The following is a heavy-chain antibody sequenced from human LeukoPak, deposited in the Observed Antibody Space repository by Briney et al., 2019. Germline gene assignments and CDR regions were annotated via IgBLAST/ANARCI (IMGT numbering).Heavy chain of an antibody. CDR1: GDSISRSSYF. Sequence: SETLSLTCSVSGDSISRSSYFWSWIRQPAGKGLEWIGRIYSSGTTDYSPFLKSRVTMSVDTSKNQFSLKLTSVTAADTAIYYCARWRSASLDYWGQGNQVTVSS. V-gene: IGHV4-61*02. J-gene: IGHJ4*02. D-gene: IGHD6-25*01. CDR3: ARWRSASLDY. CDR2: IYSSGTT.